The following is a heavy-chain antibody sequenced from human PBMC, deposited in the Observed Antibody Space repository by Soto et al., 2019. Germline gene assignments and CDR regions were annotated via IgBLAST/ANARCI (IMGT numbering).Heavy chain of an antibody. CDR3: ARGRDIVATTWAFDI. V-gene: IGHV3-21*01. CDR1: GFTFSSYS. CDR2: ISSSSGYI. Sequence: EVQLVESGGGLVKPGGSLRLSCAASGFTFSSYSMNWVRQAPGKGLEWVSSISSSSGYIYYADSVKGQFTISRDNAKNSLYLQMNSLRAEDTAVYYCARGRDIVATTWAFDIWGQGTMVTVSS. J-gene: IGHJ3*02. D-gene: IGHD5-12*01.